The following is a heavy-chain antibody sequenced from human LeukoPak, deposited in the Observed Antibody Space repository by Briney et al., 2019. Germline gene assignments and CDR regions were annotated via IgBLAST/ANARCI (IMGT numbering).Heavy chain of an antibody. Sequence: GGSLRLSCAASGFTVSSNYKSWVRQAPGKGLEWVSVIYSGGSTYYADSVKGRFTISRDNSKNTLYLQMNSLRAEDTAVYYCARVRPSGDWFDPWGQGTLVTVSS. CDR2: IYSGGST. J-gene: IGHJ5*02. CDR3: ARVRPSGDWFDP. D-gene: IGHD3-10*01. CDR1: GFTVSSNY. V-gene: IGHV3-66*01.